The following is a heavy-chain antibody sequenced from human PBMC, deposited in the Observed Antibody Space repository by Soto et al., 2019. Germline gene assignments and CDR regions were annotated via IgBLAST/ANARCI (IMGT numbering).Heavy chain of an antibody. V-gene: IGHV1-69*01. D-gene: IGHD6-6*01. J-gene: IGHJ4*02. CDR3: ARGGSIAARPFDY. CDR1: GGTFSSYA. Sequence: QVQLVQSGAEVKKPGSSVTVSCKASGGTFSSYAISWVRQAPGQGLEWMGGIMPIFGTANYAQKFQSRVTITADESTSTAYMELSSLRSEDTAVYYCARGGSIAARPFDYWGQGTLVTVSS. CDR2: IMPIFGTA.